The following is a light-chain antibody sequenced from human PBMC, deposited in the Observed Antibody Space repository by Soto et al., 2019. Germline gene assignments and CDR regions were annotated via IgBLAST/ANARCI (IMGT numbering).Light chain of an antibody. CDR2: GAS. CDR3: QQYGSSLPWA. V-gene: IGKV3-20*01. J-gene: IGKJ1*01. CDR1: QSVSNNY. Sequence: EIVLTQSPGTLSLSPWERASLSCRASQSVSNNYLAWYQQKPGQAPRLLIYGASTRATGIPDRFSGSGSGTDFTLTISRLEPEDFAVFYCQQYGSSLPWAFGQGTKVDIK.